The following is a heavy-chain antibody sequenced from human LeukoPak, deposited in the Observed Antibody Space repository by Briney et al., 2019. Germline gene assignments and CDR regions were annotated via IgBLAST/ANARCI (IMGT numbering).Heavy chain of an antibody. CDR1: GYTFTSYD. J-gene: IGHJ4*02. D-gene: IGHD5-18*01. Sequence: ASVTVSCKASGYTFTSYDINWVRQATGQGLEWMGWMNPNSGNTGYAEKFQGGVTMTRNISIRTAYMELSTLRSDDTAVYYCARGRGYSYGYADYWGQGTLVTVSS. CDR2: MNPNSGNT. V-gene: IGHV1-8*01. CDR3: ARGRGYSYGYADY.